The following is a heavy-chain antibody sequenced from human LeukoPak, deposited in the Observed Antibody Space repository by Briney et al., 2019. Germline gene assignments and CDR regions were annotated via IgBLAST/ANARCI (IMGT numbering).Heavy chain of an antibody. J-gene: IGHJ4*02. D-gene: IGHD3-3*01. Sequence: SETLSLTCTVSGGSISDYYWSWIRQPAGKALEWIGRIYSSGSTDYNPSLKSRVTMSVDTSKNHFSLMLTSVTAADAAVYYCARGFFIGGGGYLFDFWGQGTLVTVSS. CDR1: GGSISDYY. CDR3: ARGFFIGGGGYLFDF. V-gene: IGHV4-4*07. CDR2: IYSSGST.